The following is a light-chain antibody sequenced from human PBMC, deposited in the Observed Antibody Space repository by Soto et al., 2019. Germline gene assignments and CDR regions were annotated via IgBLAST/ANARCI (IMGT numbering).Light chain of an antibody. CDR3: SSYTTSSILGV. Sequence: QSALTQPASVSGSPGQSITISCTGTSSDVGGYNYVSWYQQHPGKAPKLMIYGVSNRPSGVSNRFSGSKSGNTASLTISGLQAEDEADYYCSSYTTSSILGVFGGGTKVTVL. CDR1: SSDVGGYNY. CDR2: GVS. J-gene: IGLJ2*01. V-gene: IGLV2-14*01.